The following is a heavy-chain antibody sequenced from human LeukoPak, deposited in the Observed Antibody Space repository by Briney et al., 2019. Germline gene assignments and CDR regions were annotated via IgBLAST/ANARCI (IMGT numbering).Heavy chain of an antibody. Sequence: PGGSLRLSCAASGFTFSSYAMHWVRQAPGKGLEWVAVISYDGSNKYYADTVQGRFTISRDSSKNTLYLQMNSLRADDTALYFCTRAAPYGTSWYGKNDYWGQGTLVAVSS. CDR3: TRAAPYGTSWYGKNDY. J-gene: IGHJ4*02. D-gene: IGHD6-13*01. CDR1: GFTFSSYA. CDR2: ISYDGSNK. V-gene: IGHV3-30*07.